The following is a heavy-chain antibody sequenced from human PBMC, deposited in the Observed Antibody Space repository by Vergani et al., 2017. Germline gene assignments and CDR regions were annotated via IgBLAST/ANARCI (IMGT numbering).Heavy chain of an antibody. D-gene: IGHD5-18*01. J-gene: IGHJ4*02. CDR3: ARGAPAAIDY. Sequence: QVQLQQWGAGLLKPSETLSLTCAVYGGSFSGYYWSWIRQPPGKGLEWIGYIYHSGSTYYNPSLKSRVTISVDRSKNQFSLKLSSVTAADTAVYYCARGAPAAIDYWGQGTLVTVSS. CDR2: IYHSGST. CDR1: GGSFSGYY. V-gene: IGHV4-34*01.